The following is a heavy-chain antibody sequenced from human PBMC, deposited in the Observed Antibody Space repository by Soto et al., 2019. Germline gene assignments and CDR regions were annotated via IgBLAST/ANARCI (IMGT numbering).Heavy chain of an antibody. D-gene: IGHD6-6*01. CDR1: GGSISSGDYY. CDR2: IYYSGST. V-gene: IGHV4-30-4*01. CDR3: ARERPDGARLDP. Sequence: QVQLQESGPGLVKPSQTLSLTCTVSGGSISSGDYYWSWIRQPPGKGLEWIGYIYYSGSTYYNPSIKSRVTISVDTSKNQFALKLSSVTAADTAVYYCARERPDGARLDPWGQGTLVTVSS. J-gene: IGHJ5*02.